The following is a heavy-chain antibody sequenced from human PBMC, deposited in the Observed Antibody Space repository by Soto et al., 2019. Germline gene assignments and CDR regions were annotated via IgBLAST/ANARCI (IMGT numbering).Heavy chain of an antibody. CDR1: GFTFSGSW. D-gene: IGHD3-10*01. Sequence: EVQLVESGGGLVHPGGSLRLSCAASGFTFSGSWMHWVRQAPGKGLVWVSRINGDGSGTSYADFVKGRFTISRDDAKHTLFLQMNGLRAEDTAVYYCARGICGSGKANDYWGQGTMVTVSS. CDR2: INGDGSGT. J-gene: IGHJ4*02. V-gene: IGHV3-74*01. CDR3: ARGICGSGKANDY.